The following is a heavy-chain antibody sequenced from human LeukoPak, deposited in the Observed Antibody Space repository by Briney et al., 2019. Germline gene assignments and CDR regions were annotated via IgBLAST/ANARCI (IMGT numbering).Heavy chain of an antibody. CDR2: IWYDGSNK. Sequence: QPGRSLRLSCAASGFTFSSYGMHWVRRAPGKGLEWVAVIWYDGSNKYYADSVKGRFTISRDNSKNTLYLQMNSLRAEDTAVYYYARDHCSSTSCYADYWGQGTLVTVSS. D-gene: IGHD2-2*01. J-gene: IGHJ4*02. CDR1: GFTFSSYG. V-gene: IGHV3-33*01. CDR3: ARDHCSSTSCYADY.